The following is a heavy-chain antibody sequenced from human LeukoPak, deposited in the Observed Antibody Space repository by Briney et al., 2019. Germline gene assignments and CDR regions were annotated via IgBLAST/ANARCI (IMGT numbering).Heavy chain of an antibody. CDR1: GYTFTSYD. CDR3: ARVGDPSGSWFDP. Sequence: ASVKVSCKASGYTFTSYDINWVRQATGQGLEWMGWMNPNSGNTGYAQKFQGRVTMTRNTSISTAYMELSSLRSEDAAVYYCARVGDPSGSWFDPWGQGTLVTVSS. V-gene: IGHV1-8*01. CDR2: MNPNSGNT. J-gene: IGHJ5*02. D-gene: IGHD2-21*02.